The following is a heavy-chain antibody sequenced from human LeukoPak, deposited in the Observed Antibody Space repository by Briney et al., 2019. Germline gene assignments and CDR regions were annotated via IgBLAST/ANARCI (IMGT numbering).Heavy chain of an antibody. CDR3: ARDRSQLWLAY. V-gene: IGHV1-18*01. CDR1: GYTFTSYG. CDR2: ISDYNGNS. J-gene: IGHJ4*02. Sequence: GASVKVSCKASGYTFTSYGISCVRQAPGQPLEWMGWISDYNGNSNYEQKLQGRVSMTTDTSTSTAYMELRSLRSDDTVVYFCARDRSQLWLAYWGQGTLVSVSS. D-gene: IGHD5-18*01.